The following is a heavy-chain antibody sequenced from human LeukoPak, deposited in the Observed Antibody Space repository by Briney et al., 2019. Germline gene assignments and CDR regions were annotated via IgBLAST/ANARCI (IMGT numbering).Heavy chain of an antibody. D-gene: IGHD3-22*01. J-gene: IGHJ3*02. CDR3: ARTMIVVAHDAFDI. V-gene: IGHV3-30-3*01. CDR2: ISYDGSNK. Sequence: GGSLRLSCAASGFTFSSYAMHWVRQAPGKGLEWVAVISYDGSNKYYADSVKGRFTISRDNSKNTLYLQMNSLRAEDTAVYYCARTMIVVAHDAFDIWGQGTMVTVSS. CDR1: GFTFSSYA.